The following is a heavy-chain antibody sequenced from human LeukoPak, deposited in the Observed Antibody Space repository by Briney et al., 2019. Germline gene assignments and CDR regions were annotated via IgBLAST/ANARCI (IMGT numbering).Heavy chain of an antibody. Sequence: TGGSLRLSCAASGFTFSSYGMSWVRQAPGKGLEWVSAISGSGGSTYYADSVKGRFTISRDNSKNTLYLQMNSLRAEDTAVYYCAKGTKRYFDWLTGYWGQGTLVTVSS. CDR1: GFTFSSYG. CDR3: AKGTKRYFDWLTGY. J-gene: IGHJ4*02. V-gene: IGHV3-23*01. CDR2: ISGSGGST. D-gene: IGHD3-9*01.